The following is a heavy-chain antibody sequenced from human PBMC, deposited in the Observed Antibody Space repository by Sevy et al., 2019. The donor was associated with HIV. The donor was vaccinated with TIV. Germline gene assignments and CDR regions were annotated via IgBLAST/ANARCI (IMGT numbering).Heavy chain of an antibody. Sequence: GVTLRLSCAASGFTFSSYAMSWVRQAPGKGLEWVSAISGSGGSTYYADSVKGRFTISRDNSKNTLYLQMNSLRAEDTAVYYCAKDLYYYDSSGYATEAFDIWGQGTMVTVSS. CDR2: ISGSGGST. CDR1: GFTFSSYA. J-gene: IGHJ3*02. V-gene: IGHV3-23*01. CDR3: AKDLYYYDSSGYATEAFDI. D-gene: IGHD3-22*01.